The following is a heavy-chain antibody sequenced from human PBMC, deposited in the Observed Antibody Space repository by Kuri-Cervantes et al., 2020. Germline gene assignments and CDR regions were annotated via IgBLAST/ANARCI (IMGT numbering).Heavy chain of an antibody. CDR1: GYSISSGYY. D-gene: IGHD6-19*01. Sequence: SQTLSLTCAVSGYSISSGYYWGWIRQPPGKGLEWIGSIYHSGSTYYNPSLKSRVTISVDTSKNQFSLKLSSVTAADTAVYYCVKSGRAEAGGGNYFYYGMDVWGQGTTVTVSS. CDR2: IYHSGST. V-gene: IGHV4-38-2*01. J-gene: IGHJ6*02. CDR3: VKSGRAEAGGGNYFYYGMDV.